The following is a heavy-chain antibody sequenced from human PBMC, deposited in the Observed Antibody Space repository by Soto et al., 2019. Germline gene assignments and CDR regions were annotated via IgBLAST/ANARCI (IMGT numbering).Heavy chain of an antibody. CDR2: ISSGGSVI. D-gene: IGHD4-4*01. CDR1: GFTFSDYY. CDR3: AREPRDDYMISGGFDY. Sequence: QVQLVESGGGLVKPGGSLRLSCVASGFTFSDYYMRWFRQAPGKGLEWVSYISSGGSVIYYADSMKGRFTISRDNAKNALYLQVNSLRAEDTAVYYCAREPRDDYMISGGFDYWGQGTLVTVSS. V-gene: IGHV3-11*01. J-gene: IGHJ4*02.